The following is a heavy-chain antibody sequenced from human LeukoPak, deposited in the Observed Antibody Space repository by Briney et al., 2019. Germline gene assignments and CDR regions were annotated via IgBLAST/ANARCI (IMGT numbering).Heavy chain of an antibody. CDR1: GYTFTGYY. CDR3: AREAYCSSTSCHEGANAFDI. V-gene: IGHV1-2*04. D-gene: IGHD2-2*01. CDR2: INPNSGGT. Sequence: ASVKVSCKASGYTFTGYYMHWVRQAPGQGLEWMGGINPNSGGTNYAQKFEGWVAMTRDTSIRPAYMELSRLRSDHTAVYYCAREAYCSSTSCHEGANAFDIWGQGTMVTVSS. J-gene: IGHJ3*02.